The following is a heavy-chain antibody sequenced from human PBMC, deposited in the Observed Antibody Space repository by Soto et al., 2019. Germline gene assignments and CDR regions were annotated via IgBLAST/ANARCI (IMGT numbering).Heavy chain of an antibody. J-gene: IGHJ4*02. CDR3: SRSAVVVAAKYYIDY. D-gene: IGHD2-15*01. V-gene: IGHV4-59*01. Sequence: PSETLSLTCTVSGGSISSYYWSWIRQPPGKGLEWIGYIYYSGITNYNPSLKSRVTISEDTSKNQFSLKLSSVTAADTAVYYCSRSAVVVAAKYYIDYWGQGTLVTVSS. CDR2: IYYSGIT. CDR1: GGSISSYY.